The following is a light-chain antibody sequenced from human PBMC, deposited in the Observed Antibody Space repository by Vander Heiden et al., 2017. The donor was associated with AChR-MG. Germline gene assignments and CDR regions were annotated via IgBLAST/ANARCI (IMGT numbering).Light chain of an antibody. CDR3: CSYTSSSTLHVV. J-gene: IGLJ2*01. V-gene: IGLV2-14*01. CDR2: DVS. Sequence: QSALTQPASVSGSPGQSITISCTGTSSDVGGYNYVSWYQQHPGKAPKLMIYDVSKRPSGVSNRFSGSKSGNTASLTISGLQAEDEADYYCCSYTSSSTLHVVFGGGTKLTVL. CDR1: SSDVGGYNY.